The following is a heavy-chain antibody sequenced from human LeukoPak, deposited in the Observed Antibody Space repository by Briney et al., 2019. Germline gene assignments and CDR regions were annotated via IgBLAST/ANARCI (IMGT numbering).Heavy chain of an antibody. CDR2: INPSGGST. J-gene: IGHJ4*02. Sequence: SXXVSCKASGYTFTSYYMHWVRQAPGQGLEWMGIINPSGGSTSYAQKFQGRVTMTRDTSTSTVYMELSSLRSEDTAVYYCARSGYCSGGSCYFFDYWGQGTLVTVSS. D-gene: IGHD2-15*01. V-gene: IGHV1-46*01. CDR3: ARSGYCSGGSCYFFDY. CDR1: GYTFTSYY.